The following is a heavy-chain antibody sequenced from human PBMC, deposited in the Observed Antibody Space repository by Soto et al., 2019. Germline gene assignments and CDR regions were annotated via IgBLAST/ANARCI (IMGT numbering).Heavy chain of an antibody. D-gene: IGHD3-10*01. CDR1: GYTFTSYG. CDR2: ISAYNGNT. Sequence: ASVKVSCKASGYTFTSYGISWVRQAPGQGLEWMRWISAYNGNTNYAQKLQGRVTMTTDTSTSTAYMELRSLRAEDTAVYYCARLGPYDSGSYSFRYNWFDPWGQGTLVTVSS. J-gene: IGHJ5*02. V-gene: IGHV1-18*01. CDR3: ARLGPYDSGSYSFRYNWFDP.